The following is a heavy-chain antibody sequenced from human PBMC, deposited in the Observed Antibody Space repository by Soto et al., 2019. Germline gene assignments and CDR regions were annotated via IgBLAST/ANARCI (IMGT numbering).Heavy chain of an antibody. V-gene: IGHV1-69*01. CDR3: ATEFYYDDSGYYSRYWYFDF. J-gene: IGHJ2*01. D-gene: IGHD3-22*01. Sequence: QVQLVQSGAEVKKPGSSVRVSCKASGGTFSSHGLNWVRQAPGQGLEWMGGIIHKFDKTIYAQKFQGRLTITADDSTTTAYMELSSLRSEDTAVYYCATEFYYDDSGYYSRYWYFDFWGRGTLVTVSS. CDR1: GGTFSSHG. CDR2: IIHKFDKT.